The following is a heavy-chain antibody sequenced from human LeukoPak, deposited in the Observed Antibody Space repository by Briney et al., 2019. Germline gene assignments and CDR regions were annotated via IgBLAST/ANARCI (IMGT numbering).Heavy chain of an antibody. J-gene: IGHJ4*02. CDR1: GFTFSSYA. CDR3: ARPARTGYADY. CDR2: ISYDGSNK. V-gene: IGHV3-30*04. D-gene: IGHD5-12*01. Sequence: SGGSLRLSCAASGFTFSSYAMHWVRQAPGKGLEWVAVISYDGSNKYYADSVKGRFTISRDNSKNTLYLQMNSLRAEDTAVYYCARPARTGYADYWGQGTLVTVSS.